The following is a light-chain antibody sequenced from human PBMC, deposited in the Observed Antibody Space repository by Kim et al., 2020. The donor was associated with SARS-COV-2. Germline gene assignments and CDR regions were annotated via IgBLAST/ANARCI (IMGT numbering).Light chain of an antibody. CDR3: YSAADNNRGV. Sequence: SYELTQPSSVSVSPGQTARITCSGDVLSKKSARWFQQRPGQAPVLVIFRDSERPSGIPERFSGSSSGTTVTLTISGAQVEDEADYFCYSAADNNRGVFGTGTKVTVL. J-gene: IGLJ1*01. V-gene: IGLV3-27*01. CDR2: RDS. CDR1: VLSKKS.